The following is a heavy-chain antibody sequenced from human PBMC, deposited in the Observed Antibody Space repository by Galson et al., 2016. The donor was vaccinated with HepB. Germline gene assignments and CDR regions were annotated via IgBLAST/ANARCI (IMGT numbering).Heavy chain of an antibody. D-gene: IGHD6-6*01. V-gene: IGHV3-21*01. CDR2: INSGSSSI. Sequence: SLRLSCAASGFTFSTYSMNWVRQAPGKGLEWVSFINSGSSSIYYADSVKGRFTISRDNAKNSLSLQMNSLRAEDTAVYYCARGRPASGSTSSCTDVWGQGTTVTVSS. CDR1: GFTFSTYS. CDR3: ARGRPASGSTSSCTDV. J-gene: IGHJ6*02.